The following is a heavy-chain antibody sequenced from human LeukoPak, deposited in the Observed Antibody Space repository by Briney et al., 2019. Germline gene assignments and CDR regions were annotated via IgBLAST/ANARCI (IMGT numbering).Heavy chain of an antibody. V-gene: IGHV1-69*01. CDR2: IIPIFGTA. CDR3: AIGSYCGGDCYPYYFDY. CDR1: GGTFSSYA. J-gene: IGHJ4*02. Sequence: GSSVKVSCKASGGTFSSYAISWVRRAPGQGLEWMGGIIPIFGTANYAQKFQGRVTITADESTSTAYMELSSLRSEDTAVYYCAIGSYCGGDCYPYYFDYWGQGTLVTVSS. D-gene: IGHD2-21*02.